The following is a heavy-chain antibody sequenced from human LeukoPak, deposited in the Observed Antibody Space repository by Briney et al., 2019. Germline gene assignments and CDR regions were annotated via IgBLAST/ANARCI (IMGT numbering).Heavy chain of an antibody. CDR1: EFDFSSHA. CDR3: ASEIRPNGY. CDR2: ISISGSKT. Sequence: GGSLRLSCAASEFDFSSHAMTWVRQAPGKGLEWVSAISISGSKTYYADSVKGRFTISRDNSKNTLYLQMNSLRAEDTAVYYCASEIRPNGYWGQGNQVTVSS. D-gene: IGHD2-8*01. J-gene: IGHJ4*02. V-gene: IGHV3-23*01.